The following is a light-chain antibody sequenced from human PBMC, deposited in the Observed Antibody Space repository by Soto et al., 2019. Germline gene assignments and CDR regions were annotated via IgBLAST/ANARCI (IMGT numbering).Light chain of an antibody. Sequence: DIEMTQSPPILSVSPGEGATLSCRASRGISSNLAWYQQKPGQAPRLLIYDASTRATGIPARFSGSGSGTEFTLTISSLQSEDFAVYYCHQYNNWPPWTFGQGTKVDIK. J-gene: IGKJ1*01. CDR2: DAS. CDR3: HQYNNWPPWT. V-gene: IGKV3-15*01. CDR1: RGISSN.